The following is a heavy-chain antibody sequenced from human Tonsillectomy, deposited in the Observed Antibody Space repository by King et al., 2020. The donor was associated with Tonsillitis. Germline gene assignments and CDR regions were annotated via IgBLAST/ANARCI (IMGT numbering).Heavy chain of an antibody. Sequence: QLVQSGAEVKKPGASVKVSCKASGYTFTGYYLHWVRQAPGQGLEWMGCINPRSADTKYAQKFQGRVTMTSDTSITTGYMELSRLSSADTALYYCARENLEFGEFPDYWGQGTLVTVSS. V-gene: IGHV1-2*02. D-gene: IGHD3-10*01. J-gene: IGHJ4*02. CDR1: GYTFTGYY. CDR2: INPRSADT. CDR3: ARENLEFGEFPDY.